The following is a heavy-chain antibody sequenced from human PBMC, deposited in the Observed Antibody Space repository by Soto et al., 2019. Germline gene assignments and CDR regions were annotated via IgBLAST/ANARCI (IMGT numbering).Heavy chain of an antibody. Sequence: QITLKESGPTLVKPTQTLTLTRTFSGFSLSASGVGVGWIRQPPGKALEWLAIIYWDDAKHYSPSLKSSLTITKDTSKNQVVLTMTNMDPVDTATYYCAHKGGGDRILDYWGQGTLVTVSS. CDR2: IYWDDAK. CDR1: GFSLSASGVG. D-gene: IGHD3-16*01. J-gene: IGHJ4*02. V-gene: IGHV2-5*02. CDR3: AHKGGGDRILDY.